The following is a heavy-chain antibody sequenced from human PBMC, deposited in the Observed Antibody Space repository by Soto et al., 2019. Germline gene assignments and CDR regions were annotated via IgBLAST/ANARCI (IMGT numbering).Heavy chain of an antibody. Sequence: PGGSLRLSCAASGFAFSSYAMHWVRQAPGKGLEWVAVISYDGSNKYYADSVKGRFTISRDNSKNTLYLQLNSLRAEDTAVYDCERDKTRLRFLEWSYNFDYLGKSTL. CDR2: ISYDGSNK. CDR3: ERDKTRLRFLEWSYNFDY. CDR1: GFAFSSYA. V-gene: IGHV3-30-3*01. D-gene: IGHD3-3*01. J-gene: IGHJ4*02.